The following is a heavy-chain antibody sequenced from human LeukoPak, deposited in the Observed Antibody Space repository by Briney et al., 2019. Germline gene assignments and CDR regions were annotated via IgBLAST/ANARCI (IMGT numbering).Heavy chain of an antibody. Sequence: PSETLSLTCTVSGGSISSSSYYWGWIRQPPGKGLEWIGSIYYSGSTYYNPSLKSRVTISVDTSKNQFSLKLSSVTAADTAVYYCARTNYGDYVIGAFDIWGQGTMVTVSS. J-gene: IGHJ3*02. CDR2: IYYSGST. D-gene: IGHD4-17*01. CDR3: ARTNYGDYVIGAFDI. V-gene: IGHV4-39*07. CDR1: GGSISSSSYY.